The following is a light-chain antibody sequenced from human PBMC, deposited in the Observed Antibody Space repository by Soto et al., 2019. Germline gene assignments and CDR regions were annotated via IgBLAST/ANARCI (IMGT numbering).Light chain of an antibody. J-gene: IGKJ3*01. V-gene: IGKV3-15*01. CDR1: QSVSSN. CDR3: QHYGT. Sequence: EIVMTQSPATLSVSPGERATLSCRASQSVSSNLAWYQQKPGQAPRLLIYGASTRATGIPVRFSGSGSGTEFTLTISSLQSEDFAVYFCQHYGTFGPGTKVDIK. CDR2: GAS.